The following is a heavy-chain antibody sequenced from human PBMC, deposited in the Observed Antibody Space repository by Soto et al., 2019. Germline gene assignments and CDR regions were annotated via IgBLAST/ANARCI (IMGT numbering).Heavy chain of an antibody. CDR1: GFTFSTYS. CDR3: ARWGYCSSSSCHTGMDV. CDR2: IGSSGNYI. D-gene: IGHD2-2*02. Sequence: PGGSLRLSCAASGFTFSTYSMNWVRQAPGKGLEWVSSIGSSGNYIYYADSVKGRFTISRDNARNSLHLQMNSLRAEDTAVYYCARWGYCSSSSCHTGMDVWGQGTTVTVS. V-gene: IGHV3-21*01. J-gene: IGHJ6*02.